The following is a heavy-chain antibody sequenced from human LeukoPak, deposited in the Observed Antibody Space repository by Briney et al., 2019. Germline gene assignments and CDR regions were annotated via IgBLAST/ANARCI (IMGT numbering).Heavy chain of an antibody. J-gene: IGHJ5*02. D-gene: IGHD5-18*01. V-gene: IGHV4-59*01. Sequence: PSETLSLTCTVSGGSISSYYWSWIRQPPGKGLEWIGYIYYSGSTNYNPSLKSRVTISVETSKNQFSLKLSSVTAADTAVYYCARDFFGVDTAMVTRYNWFDPWGQGTLVTVSS. CDR2: IYYSGST. CDR3: ARDFFGVDTAMVTRYNWFDP. CDR1: GGSISSYY.